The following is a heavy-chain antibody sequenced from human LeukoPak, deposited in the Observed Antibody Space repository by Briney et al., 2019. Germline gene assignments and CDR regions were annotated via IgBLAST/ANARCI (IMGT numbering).Heavy chain of an antibody. CDR1: GGSVSRDNYY. CDR3: ARGVAGTGLGGAFDY. J-gene: IGHJ4*02. CDR2: IYYSGST. D-gene: IGHD1-1*01. Sequence: SETLSLTCTVSGGSVSRDNYYWTWIRQPPGKGLEWIGYIYYSGSTTYNPSLKSRASTSVDTSENQFSLNLSSVTAADTAVYYCARGVAGTGLGGAFDYWGQGTLVTVSS. V-gene: IGHV4-61*01.